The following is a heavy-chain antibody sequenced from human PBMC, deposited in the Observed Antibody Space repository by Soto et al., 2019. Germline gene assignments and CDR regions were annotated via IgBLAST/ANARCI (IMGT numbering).Heavy chain of an antibody. Sequence: KPSETLSLTCAVYGGSFSGYYWIWIRQPPGKGLEWIGEINHSGSTNYNPSLKSRVTISVDTSKNQFSLKLSSVTAADTAVYYCARGLGITMIVVADDAFDIWGQGTMVTVSS. V-gene: IGHV4-34*01. CDR2: INHSGST. D-gene: IGHD3-22*01. CDR3: ARGLGITMIVVADDAFDI. CDR1: GGSFSGYY. J-gene: IGHJ3*02.